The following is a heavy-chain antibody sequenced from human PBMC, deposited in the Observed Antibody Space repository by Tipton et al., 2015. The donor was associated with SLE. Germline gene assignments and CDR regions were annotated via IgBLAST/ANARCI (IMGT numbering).Heavy chain of an antibody. CDR3: AKDKPFFGVVPSPDY. V-gene: IGHV3-23*01. Sequence: SLRLSCAASGFTVSSNYMSWVRQAPGKGLEWVSAISGSGGSTYYADSVKGRFTISRDNSKNTLYLQMNSLRAEDTAVYYCAKDKPFFGVVPSPDYWGQGTLVTVSS. D-gene: IGHD3-3*01. J-gene: IGHJ4*02. CDR1: GFTVSSNY. CDR2: ISGSGGST.